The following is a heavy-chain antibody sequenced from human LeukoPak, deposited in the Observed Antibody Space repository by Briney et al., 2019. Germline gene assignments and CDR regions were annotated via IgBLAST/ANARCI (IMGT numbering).Heavy chain of an antibody. CDR3: AKDRDYSSGRFVSYGMDV. V-gene: IGHV3-23*01. Sequence: GGSLRLSCAASGFTFSSYAMSWVRQAPGKGLEWVSAISGSGGSTYYADSVKGRFTISRDNSKNTLYLQMNSLRAEDTAVYYCAKDRDYSSGRFVSYGMDVWGQGTTVTVSS. CDR1: GFTFSSYA. CDR2: ISGSGGST. D-gene: IGHD4-4*01. J-gene: IGHJ6*02.